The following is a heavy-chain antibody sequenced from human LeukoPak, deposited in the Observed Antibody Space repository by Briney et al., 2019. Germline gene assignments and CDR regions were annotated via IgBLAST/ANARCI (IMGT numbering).Heavy chain of an antibody. J-gene: IGHJ5*02. CDR1: GASISSYY. D-gene: IGHD6-13*01. CDR3: ARETEYSSSPWGNGWFDP. CDR2: IHTSGTS. V-gene: IGHV4-4*07. Sequence: KPSETLSLTCTVSGASISSYYWSWIRQPAGKGLEWIGRIHTSGTSNYNPSLKSRVTMSVDTSKNQFSLKLSSVTAADTAVYYCARETEYSSSPWGNGWFDPWGQGTLVTVSS.